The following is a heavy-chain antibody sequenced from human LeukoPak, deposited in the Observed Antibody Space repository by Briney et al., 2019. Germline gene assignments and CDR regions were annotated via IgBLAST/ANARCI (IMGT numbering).Heavy chain of an antibody. J-gene: IGHJ6*03. V-gene: IGHV4-30-2*01. CDR2: IYHSGST. D-gene: IGHD6-6*01. CDR3: ARHRKSARNYLYYYMDV. CDR1: GGSISSGGYY. Sequence: PSETLSLTCTISGGSISSGGYYWSWIRQPPGKGLEWIGYIYHSGSTYYNPSLKSRVTISVDRSKNQFSLKLSSVTAADTALYYCARHRKSARNYLYYYMDVWGKGTTVTVSS.